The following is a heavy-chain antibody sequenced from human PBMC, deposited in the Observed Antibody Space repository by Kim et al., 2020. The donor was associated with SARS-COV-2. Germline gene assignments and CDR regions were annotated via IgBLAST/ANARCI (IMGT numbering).Heavy chain of an antibody. Sequence: SETLSLTCTVSGGSISSTSRYWGWIRQPPGKGLEWIGHISYSGSTYYNPSLKSRVTISVDTSKNQFSLRLTSVSAADTAVYYCARGLTSREGWCTWLDP. CDR1: GGSISSTSRY. J-gene: IGHJ5*02. CDR3: ARGLTSREGWCTWLDP. D-gene: IGHD2-8*01. V-gene: IGHV4-39*01. CDR2: ISYSGST.